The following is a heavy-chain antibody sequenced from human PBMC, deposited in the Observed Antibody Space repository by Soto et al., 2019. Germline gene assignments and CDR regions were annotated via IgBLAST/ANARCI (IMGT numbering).Heavy chain of an antibody. Sequence: QVQLVQSGAEVKKPGASVKVSCKASGYTFTNYGISWVRQAPGQGLEWMGWISAYNGNTNYAQKLQGRATMTTGTSTSTAYLELRSLRSADTPVYFCARDELFQPTFWHYWGQGTLVTVSS. D-gene: IGHD3-3*01. V-gene: IGHV1-18*01. J-gene: IGHJ4*02. CDR1: GYTFTNYG. CDR2: ISAYNGNT. CDR3: ARDELFQPTFWHY.